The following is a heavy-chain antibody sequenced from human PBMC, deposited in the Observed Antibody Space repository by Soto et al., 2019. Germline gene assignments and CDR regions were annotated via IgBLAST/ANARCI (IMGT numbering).Heavy chain of an antibody. CDR2: ISDDGSNK. CDR3: AKEWVYDTSGWSFDY. D-gene: IGHD3-22*01. J-gene: IGHJ4*02. CDR1: GFTFSSDG. V-gene: IGHV3-30*18. Sequence: GGSLRLSCAASGFTFSSDGMHWVRQAPGKGLEWVAVISDDGSNKYYADSLKGRFTISRDNSKNTLYLQMNSLRAEDTAVYYCAKEWVYDTSGWSFDYWGQGT.